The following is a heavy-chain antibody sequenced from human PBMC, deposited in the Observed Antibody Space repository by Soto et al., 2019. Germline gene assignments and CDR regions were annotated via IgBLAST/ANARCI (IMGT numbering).Heavy chain of an antibody. V-gene: IGHV4-30-2*01. D-gene: IGHD6-6*01. CDR2: IHHSGST. CDR1: GGSISSGGNP. J-gene: IGHJ2*01. CDR3: ARIKQLVPWYFDL. Sequence: QLQLQESGSGLVKPSQTLSLTCAVSGGSISSGGNPGTWTRQAQGKGLEWIGYIHHSGSTYYNPSLKSRVTMSVDRSRNQFSLRLSSVTAADTAVYYCARIKQLVPWYFDLWGRGTLVTVSS.